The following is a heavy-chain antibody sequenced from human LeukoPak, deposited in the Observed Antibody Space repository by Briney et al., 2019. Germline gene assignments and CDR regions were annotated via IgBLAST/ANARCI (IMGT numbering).Heavy chain of an antibody. V-gene: IGHV3-49*04. J-gene: IGHJ4*02. D-gene: IGHD5-12*01. CDR1: GFTFGDYA. CDR2: IRSKAYGGTT. CDR3: TRERETWIRAFDY. Sequence: GGSLRLSCTASGFTFGDYAISWVRQAPGKGLEWVGFIRSKAYGGTTEYAASVKGRFTISRDDSKSIAYLQMNSLKTEDTAVYYCTRERETWIRAFDYWGQGTLVTVSS.